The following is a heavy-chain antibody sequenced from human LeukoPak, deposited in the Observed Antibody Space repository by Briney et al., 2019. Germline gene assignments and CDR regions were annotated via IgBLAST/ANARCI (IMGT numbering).Heavy chain of an antibody. J-gene: IGHJ4*02. V-gene: IGHV1-2*06. CDR2: INPNSGGT. CDR3: ARGRGYCSSTSCYDFDY. D-gene: IGHD2-2*01. Sequence: ASVKVSCKASGYTFTGYYMHWVRQAPGQGLEWMGRINPNSGGTNYAQKFQGRVTMTRDTSISTAYMELSRLRSDDTAVYYCARGRGYCSSTSCYDFDYWGQGTLVIVSS. CDR1: GYTFTGYY.